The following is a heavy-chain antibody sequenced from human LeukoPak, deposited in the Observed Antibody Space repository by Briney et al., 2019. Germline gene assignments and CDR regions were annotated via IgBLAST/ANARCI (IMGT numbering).Heavy chain of an antibody. CDR1: GFTFSSYA. CDR3: TRAAMVTGELDY. V-gene: IGHV3-73*01. D-gene: IGHD5-18*01. CDR2: IRSKANNYAT. Sequence: GGSLRLSCAASGFTFSSYAMSWVRQASGKGLEWVGRIRSKANNYATAYAASVKGRFTISRDDSKNTAYLQMNSLKIEDTAVYYCTRAAMVTGELDYWGQGTLVTVSS. J-gene: IGHJ4*02.